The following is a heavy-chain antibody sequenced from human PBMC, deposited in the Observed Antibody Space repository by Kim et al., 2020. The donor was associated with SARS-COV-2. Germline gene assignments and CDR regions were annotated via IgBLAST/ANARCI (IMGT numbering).Heavy chain of an antibody. J-gene: IGHJ4*02. CDR3: ARLTDCSSTSCHFDY. Sequence: SETLSLTCTVSGGSISSSSYYWGWIRQPPGKGLVWIGSIYYSGSTYYNPSLKSRVTISVDTSKNQFSLKLTSVTAADTAVYYCARLTDCSSTSCHFDYWGQGTLVTVSS. CDR2: IYYSGST. V-gene: IGHV4-39*01. D-gene: IGHD2-2*01. CDR1: GGSISSSSYY.